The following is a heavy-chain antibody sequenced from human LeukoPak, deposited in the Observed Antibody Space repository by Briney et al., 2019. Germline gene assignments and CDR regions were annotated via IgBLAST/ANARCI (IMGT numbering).Heavy chain of an antibody. D-gene: IGHD6-19*01. CDR2: ISSNGGST. CDR1: GFTFSSYA. J-gene: IGHJ4*02. Sequence: PGGSLRLSCSASGFTFSSYAMYWVRQAPGEGLEYVSGISSNGGSTYYADSVKGRFTISRDNSKSTLYLQMSSLRAEDTAVYYCVKITSSSGGDYWGQGTLVTVSS. V-gene: IGHV3-64D*09. CDR3: VKITSSSGGDY.